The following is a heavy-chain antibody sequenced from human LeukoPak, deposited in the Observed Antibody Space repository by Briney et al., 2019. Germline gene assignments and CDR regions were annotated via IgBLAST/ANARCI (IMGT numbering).Heavy chain of an antibody. CDR1: GYTFTSYL. Sequence: ASVKVSCKASGYTFTSYLMHWVRQAPGQGLEWMGIIDPSGGSTSYAQKFQGRVTMSRDTSTSTVYMELSSLRSEDMALYYCAKASIVGARNAYGHAFDIWGQGTMVTVSS. V-gene: IGHV1-46*01. J-gene: IGHJ3*02. CDR2: IDPSGGST. D-gene: IGHD1-26*01. CDR3: AKASIVGARNAYGHAFDI.